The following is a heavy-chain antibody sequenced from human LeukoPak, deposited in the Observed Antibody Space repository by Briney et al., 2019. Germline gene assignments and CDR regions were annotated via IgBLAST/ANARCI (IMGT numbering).Heavy chain of an antibody. J-gene: IGHJ4*02. CDR1: AGSISSYY. CDR2: IYTSGSP. Sequence: SETLSLTCTVSAGSISSYYWSWIRQLAGEGMEWIGRIYTSGSPNYNASLTSRVSMSVDTSKTQCSLKLSSVTAADTAVFYCARENSGSYREFDYWGQGALVTVSS. CDR3: ARENSGSYREFDY. V-gene: IGHV4-4*07. D-gene: IGHD1-26*01.